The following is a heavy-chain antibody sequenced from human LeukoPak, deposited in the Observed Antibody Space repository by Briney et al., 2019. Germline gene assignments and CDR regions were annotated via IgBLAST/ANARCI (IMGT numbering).Heavy chain of an antibody. CDR1: GYTFTGYY. V-gene: IGHV1-2*02. CDR2: INPNSGGT. Sequence: ASVKVSCKASGYTFTGYYMHWVRQAPGQGLEWMGWINPNSGGTNYAQKFQGRVTMTRDTSISTAYMELSRLRSDDTAVYYCARDPYDSSSYYYSYFDYWGQGTLVTVSS. D-gene: IGHD3-22*01. CDR3: ARDPYDSSSYYYSYFDY. J-gene: IGHJ4*02.